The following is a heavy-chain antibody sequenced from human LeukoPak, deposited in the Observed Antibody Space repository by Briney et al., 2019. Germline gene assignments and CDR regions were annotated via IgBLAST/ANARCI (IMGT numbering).Heavy chain of an antibody. Sequence: GGSLRLSCAASGFTFSSYAMHWVRQAPGKGLEWVSAISGSGGSTYYADSVKGRFTISRDNSKNTLYLQMNSLRAEDTAVYYCAKEVGGRYDFWSGYYSIFDYWGQGTLVTVSS. V-gene: IGHV3-23*01. J-gene: IGHJ4*02. CDR1: GFTFSSYA. D-gene: IGHD3-3*01. CDR3: AKEVGGRYDFWSGYYSIFDY. CDR2: ISGSGGST.